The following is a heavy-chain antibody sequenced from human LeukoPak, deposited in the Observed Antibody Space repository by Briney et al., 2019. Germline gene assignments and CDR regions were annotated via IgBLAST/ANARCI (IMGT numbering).Heavy chain of an antibody. V-gene: IGHV4-59*08. CDR1: GDSITNYY. Sequence: SETLSLTCTVSGDSITNYYWSWIRQPPGKGLQWIGYMYYSGSTNYNPSLKSPVTISVDTSKNQFSLKLSSVTAADTAVYYCARQRYSTSGFDYWGQGTLVTVSS. D-gene: IGHD3-9*01. CDR2: MYYSGST. CDR3: ARQRYSTSGFDY. J-gene: IGHJ4*02.